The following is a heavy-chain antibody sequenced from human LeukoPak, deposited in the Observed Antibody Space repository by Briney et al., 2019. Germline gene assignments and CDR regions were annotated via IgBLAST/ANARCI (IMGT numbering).Heavy chain of an antibody. CDR3: ARGGHRRYYYTSGSAFDP. CDR1: GYTFTNYG. J-gene: IGHJ5*02. Sequence: ASVKVSCKASGYTFTNYGISWVRQAPGQGLEWMGWISAYNGNTHYAQNLQGRVTMTTDTSTSTAYMELKSLRSDNTAVYYCARGGHRRYYYTSGSAFDPWGQGTLVTVSS. V-gene: IGHV1-18*01. D-gene: IGHD3-10*01. CDR2: ISAYNGNT.